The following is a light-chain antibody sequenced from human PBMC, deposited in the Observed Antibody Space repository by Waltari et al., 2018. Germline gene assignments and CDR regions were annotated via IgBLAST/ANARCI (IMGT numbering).Light chain of an antibody. CDR3: CSYAGSYTWV. CDR2: DVR. CDR1: SSDVGGYSS. Sequence: VSGSPGQSVTLSCTGTSSDVGGYSSVSWYQQHPGKAPKLMIYDVRRRPSGVPDRFSGSKSGNTASLTISGLQAEDEADYYCCSYAGSYTWVFGGGTKLTVL. V-gene: IGLV2-11*03. J-gene: IGLJ3*02.